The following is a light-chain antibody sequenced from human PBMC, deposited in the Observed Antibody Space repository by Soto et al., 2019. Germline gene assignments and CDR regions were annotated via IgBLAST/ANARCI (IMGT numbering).Light chain of an antibody. CDR1: SSDVGGYNY. J-gene: IGLJ1*01. Sequence: QSVLTQPASVSGSPGQSITISCTGTSSDVGGYNYVSWYQQHPGKAPKLMIYEVLYRPSGVSYRLSGSKSGNTASLTISGLQAEDEADYYCSSYTSYSTLDVFGTGTKVTVL. V-gene: IGLV2-14*01. CDR2: EVL. CDR3: SSYTSYSTLDV.